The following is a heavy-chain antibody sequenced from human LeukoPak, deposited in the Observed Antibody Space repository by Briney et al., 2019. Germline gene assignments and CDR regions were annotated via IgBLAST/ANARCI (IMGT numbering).Heavy chain of an antibody. CDR2: ISGSGGST. CDR1: GFTFSSYA. J-gene: IGHJ4*02. CDR3: AISIAAAGPFDY. Sequence: AGGSLRLSCAASGFTFSSYAMSWVRQAPGKGLEWVSAISGSGGSTYYADSVKGRFTISRDNSKNTLYLQMNSLRAEDTAVYYCAISIAAAGPFDYWGQGTLVTVSS. V-gene: IGHV3-23*01. D-gene: IGHD6-13*01.